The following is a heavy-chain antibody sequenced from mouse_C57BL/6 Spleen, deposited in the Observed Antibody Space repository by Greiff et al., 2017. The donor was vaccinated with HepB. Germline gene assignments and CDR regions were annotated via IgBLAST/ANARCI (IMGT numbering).Heavy chain of an antibody. CDR2: IDPSDSYT. V-gene: IGHV1-69*01. CDR1: GYTFTSYW. CDR3: AREPLYGNYVRYAMDY. D-gene: IGHD2-1*01. Sequence: QVQLQQPGAELVMPGASVKLSCKASGYTFTSYWMHWVKQRPGQGLEWIGEIDPSDSYTNYNQKFKGKSTLTVDKSSSTAYMQLSSLTSEDSAVYYCAREPLYGNYVRYAMDYWGQGTSVTVSS. J-gene: IGHJ4*01.